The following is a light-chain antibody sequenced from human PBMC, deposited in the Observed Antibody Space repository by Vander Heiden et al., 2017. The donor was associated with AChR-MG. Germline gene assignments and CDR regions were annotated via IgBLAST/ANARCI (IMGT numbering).Light chain of an antibody. V-gene: IGKV3-20*01. CDR3: LQDDSPPWT. CDR1: QSVGNGY. J-gene: IGKJ1*01. Sequence: EIVLTQSPGTLSLSAGERATLSCRASQSVGNGYLAWYQQKPGQSPRLLIYVASRRATGVPDRFSGSGSGTDFILTISRVEPEDFAVYYCLQDDSPPWTFGQGTKVEIK. CDR2: VAS.